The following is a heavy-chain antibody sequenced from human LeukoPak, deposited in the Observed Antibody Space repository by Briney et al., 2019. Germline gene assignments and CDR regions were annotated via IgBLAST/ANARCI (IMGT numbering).Heavy chain of an antibody. CDR1: GYTFASYC. CDR2: GIPSGCST. V-gene: IGHV1-46*01. CDR3: ARGDTVTTPLNRLGY. J-gene: IGHJ4*02. Sequence: ASVKVSCKASGYTFASYCIHCGREAPGHGLEWIGEGIPSGCSTNYEQKLQCRVTMTRDTAISTVYMELSSLRPEDTAVYYCARGDTVTTPLNRLGYWGQGTLVTVSS. D-gene: IGHD4-17*01.